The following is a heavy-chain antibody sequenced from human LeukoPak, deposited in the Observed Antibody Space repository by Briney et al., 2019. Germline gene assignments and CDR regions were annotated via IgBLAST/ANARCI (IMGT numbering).Heavy chain of an antibody. Sequence: PGGSLRLSCAASGFTFSNSDMHWVRQTTGRGLEWVSAIGTSGDTYYPGSVKGRFTISRENAKNSLYLQMNSLRAGDTAICYCAREVHDYNDRNRFFDLWGRGTLVTVSS. CDR2: IGTSGDT. CDR1: GFTFSNSD. V-gene: IGHV3-13*01. CDR3: AREVHDYNDRNRFFDL. D-gene: IGHD5-24*01. J-gene: IGHJ2*01.